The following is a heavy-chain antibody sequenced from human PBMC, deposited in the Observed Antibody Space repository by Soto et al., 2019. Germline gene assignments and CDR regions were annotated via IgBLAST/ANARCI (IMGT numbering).Heavy chain of an antibody. CDR1: GPAIFNRGYL. CDR2: ILNSGSP. CDR3: ARGSTTEKVDS. V-gene: IGHV4-30-4*02. J-gene: IGHJ4*02. Sequence: PSEFLSPTFFSSGPAIFNRGYLRLWIPQSTGKGLEWIVHILNSGSPYNNPSLESRVTISADTFMNQFSLSLTSVTATDTAMYYCARGSTTEKVDSWGQG.